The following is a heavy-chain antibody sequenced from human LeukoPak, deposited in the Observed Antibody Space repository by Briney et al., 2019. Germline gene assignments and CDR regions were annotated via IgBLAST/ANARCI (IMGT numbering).Heavy chain of an antibody. Sequence: ASVKVSCKASGYTTYYMHWVRQAPGQGLEWMGWINPNSVGSGYAQRFQGRVTMTRDTSISTVYMELSRLTSDDTALYYCATSGFMWGFVSWGQGTLVTVSS. J-gene: IGHJ4*02. CDR2: INPNSVGS. V-gene: IGHV1-2*02. CDR1: GYTTYY. D-gene: IGHD1-26*01. CDR3: ATSGFMWGFVS.